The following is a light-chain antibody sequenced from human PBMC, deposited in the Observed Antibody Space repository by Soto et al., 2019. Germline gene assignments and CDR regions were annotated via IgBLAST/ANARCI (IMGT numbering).Light chain of an antibody. Sequence: DIQMTQSPSTLSASVGDRVTITCRASQSISSWLAWYQQKPGKAPKLLIYKASSLESGVLSRFSGSGSGTEFTLTISSLQPDDFATYYCQQYNSYPPLTFGGGTKVEIK. CDR3: QQYNSYPPLT. V-gene: IGKV1-5*03. J-gene: IGKJ4*01. CDR2: KAS. CDR1: QSISSW.